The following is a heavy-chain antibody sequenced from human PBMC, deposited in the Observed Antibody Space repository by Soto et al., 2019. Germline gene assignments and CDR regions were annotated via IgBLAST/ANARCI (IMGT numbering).Heavy chain of an antibody. CDR2: INAGNGNT. Sequence: ASVKVSCKASGYTFTSYAMHWVRQAPGQRLEWMGWINAGNGNTKYSRKFQGRVTITRDTSASTAYMELSSLRSEDTAVYYCASGVYCSGGSCRPNYYGMDVWGQGTTVTVSS. J-gene: IGHJ6*02. CDR1: GYTFTSYA. D-gene: IGHD2-15*01. CDR3: ASGVYCSGGSCRPNYYGMDV. V-gene: IGHV1-3*01.